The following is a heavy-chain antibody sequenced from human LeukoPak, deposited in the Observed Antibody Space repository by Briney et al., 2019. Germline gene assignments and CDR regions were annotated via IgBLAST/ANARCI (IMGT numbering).Heavy chain of an antibody. CDR1: GYSFTTYW. CDR2: IYPGDSDT. Sequence: GESLKISCKGSGYSFTTYWIAWVRQMPGKGLEWMGFIYPGDSDTRYSPSFQGQVTISADKSISTAYLQWSSLKASDTAMYYCAKVTYGSGTYGAFDLWGQGTLVTVSS. V-gene: IGHV5-51*01. D-gene: IGHD3-10*01. CDR3: AKVTYGSGTYGAFDL. J-gene: IGHJ4*02.